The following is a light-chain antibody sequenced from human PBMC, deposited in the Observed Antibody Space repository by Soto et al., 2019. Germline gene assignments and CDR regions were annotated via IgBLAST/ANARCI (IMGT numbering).Light chain of an antibody. CDR3: SSYGGNDWV. J-gene: IGLJ3*02. V-gene: IGLV2-8*01. CDR1: SSDVGGYNY. CDR2: DVH. Sequence: QSALTQPPSASGSLGQSVTFSCTGTSSDVGGYNYVSWYQQHPGKAPKLIIYDVHKRPSGVPDRFSGSKSGNTASLTVSGLQPEDEADYHCSSYGGNDWVFGGGTKLTVL.